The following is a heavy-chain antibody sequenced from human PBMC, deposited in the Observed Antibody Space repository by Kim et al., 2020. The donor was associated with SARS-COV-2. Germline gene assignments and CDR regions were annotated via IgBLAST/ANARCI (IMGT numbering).Heavy chain of an antibody. J-gene: IGHJ3*02. CDR3: ARESDYYGSGSSNASDAFGI. V-gene: IGHV4-59*13. Sequence: SETLSLTCTVSGGSISSYYWSWIRQPPGKGLEWIGYIYYSGSTNYNPSLKSRVTISVDTSKNQFSLKLSSVTAADTAVYYCARESDYYGSGSSNASDAFGIWGQGTMVTVSS. CDR1: GGSISSYY. D-gene: IGHD3-10*01. CDR2: IYYSGST.